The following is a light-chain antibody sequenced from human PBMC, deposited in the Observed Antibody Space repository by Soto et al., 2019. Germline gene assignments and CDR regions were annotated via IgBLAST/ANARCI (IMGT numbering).Light chain of an antibody. J-gene: IGLJ3*02. CDR1: SSDVGGYNY. V-gene: IGLV2-14*01. CDR2: DVS. CDR3: GSFTSSTTLV. Sequence: QSALTQPASMSGSPGQSITISCTGTSSDVGGYNYVSWYQQHPGKAPKLMIYDVSDRPSGVSNRFSGSKSGNTASLTISGLQAEDEADYYCGSFTSSTTLVFGGGTKLTVL.